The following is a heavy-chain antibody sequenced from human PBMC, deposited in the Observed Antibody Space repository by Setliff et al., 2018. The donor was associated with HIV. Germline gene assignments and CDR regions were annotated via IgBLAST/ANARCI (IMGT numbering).Heavy chain of an antibody. Sequence: PSETLSLTCAVYGGSGGSFSGWYWTWIRLIPGKGLEWIGEIEYGGSTTYNPSLESRVTISVDKSKTQFSLKLSDVTVADTGIYYCARGPARRYPGSTVYGLWGQGTPVTVSS. D-gene: IGHD1-26*01. CDR2: IEYGGST. CDR3: ARGPARRYPGSTVYGL. V-gene: IGHV4-34*01. J-gene: IGHJ1*01. CDR1: GGSGGSFSGWY.